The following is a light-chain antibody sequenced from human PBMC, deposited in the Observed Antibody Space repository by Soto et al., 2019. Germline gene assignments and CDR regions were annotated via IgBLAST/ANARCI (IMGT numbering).Light chain of an antibody. CDR1: SSDVGGYKY. Sequence: QSALTQPASVSGSPGQSITISCTGTSSDVGGYKYVSWYQQHPGKAPKLMIYEVSNRPSGVFNRFSGSKSGNTASLTISGLQAEDEADYYCSSYASSYSQVFGTGTKLTVL. CDR3: SSYASSYSQV. J-gene: IGLJ1*01. CDR2: EVS. V-gene: IGLV2-14*01.